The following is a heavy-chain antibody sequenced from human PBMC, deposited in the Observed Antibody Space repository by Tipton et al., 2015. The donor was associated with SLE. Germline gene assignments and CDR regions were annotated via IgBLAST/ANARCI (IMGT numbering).Heavy chain of an antibody. J-gene: IGHJ4*02. CDR3: AKGSGSDY. CDR1: GFTFSSYS. V-gene: IGHV3-21*04. D-gene: IGHD6-19*01. Sequence: SLRLSCAASGFTFSSYSMNWVRQAPGKGLEWVSSISSSSSYIYYADSVKGRFTISRDNSKNTLYLQMNSLRAEDTAVYYCAKGSGSDYWGQGTLVTVSS. CDR2: ISSSSSYI.